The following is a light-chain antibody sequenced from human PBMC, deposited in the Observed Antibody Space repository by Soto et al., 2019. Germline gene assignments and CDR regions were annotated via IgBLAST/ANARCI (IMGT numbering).Light chain of an antibody. CDR3: AAWHDSLTGRV. CDR1: SSNIGSNT. V-gene: IGLV1-44*01. Sequence: QSVLTQPPSASGTPGQRVTISCSGSSSNIGSNTVHWYQQLPGTAPKLLIYINNQRPSGVPDRFSGSKSGTSASLAIGGLQLKDEDDSYCAAWHDSLTGRVFGGGTTLTV. J-gene: IGLJ3*02. CDR2: INN.